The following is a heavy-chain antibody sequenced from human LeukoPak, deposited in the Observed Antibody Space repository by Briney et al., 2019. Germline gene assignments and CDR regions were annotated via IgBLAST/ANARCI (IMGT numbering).Heavy chain of an antibody. CDR3: ARGVGQYYYYYMDV. CDR2: ISAYNGNT. D-gene: IGHD3-16*01. CDR1: GYTFTSYG. Sequence: ASVRVSCKASGYTFTSYGISWVRQAPGQGLEWMGWISAYNGNTNYAQKLQGRVTMTTDTSTSTAYMELRSLRSDDTAVYYCARGVGQYYYYYMDVWGKGTTVTVSS. J-gene: IGHJ6*03. V-gene: IGHV1-18*01.